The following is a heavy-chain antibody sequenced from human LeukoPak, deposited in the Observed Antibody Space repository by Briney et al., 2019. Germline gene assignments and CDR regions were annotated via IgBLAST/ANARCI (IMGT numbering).Heavy chain of an antibody. CDR3: ARVRPTGRGVFDP. Sequence: SETLSLTCAVYGGSFSGYYWSWTRQPPGKGLEWIGEINHSGSTNYNPSLKSRVTISVDTSKNQFSLKLSSVTAADTAVYYCARVRPTGRGVFDPWGQGTLVTVSS. J-gene: IGHJ5*02. CDR1: GGSFSGYY. CDR2: INHSGST. V-gene: IGHV4-34*01. D-gene: IGHD3-16*01.